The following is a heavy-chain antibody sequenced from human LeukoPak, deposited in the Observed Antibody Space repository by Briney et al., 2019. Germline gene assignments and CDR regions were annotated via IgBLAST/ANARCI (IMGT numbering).Heavy chain of an antibody. D-gene: IGHD4-17*01. CDR1: GGSISSYY. Sequence: PSETLSLTCTLSGGSISSYYWSCIRQPPGPGLEWIGYIYHSGSTNYNPSLKSRVTISVHTSKNQFSLKLSSVTAADTAVYYSARDKGDYGDYYWFDPWGQGTLVTVSS. J-gene: IGHJ5*02. V-gene: IGHV4-59*01. CDR2: IYHSGST. CDR3: ARDKGDYGDYYWFDP.